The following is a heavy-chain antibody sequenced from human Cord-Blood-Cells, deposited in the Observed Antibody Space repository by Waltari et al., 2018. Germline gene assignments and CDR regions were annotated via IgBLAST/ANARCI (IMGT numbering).Heavy chain of an antibody. Sequence: QVQLVQSGAEVKKPGASVKVSCKVSGYTLPELSMPWVRPDPGHGLEWMGGFDPEDGETIYAQKFQGRVTMTEDTSTDTAYMELSSLRSEDMAVYYCATLCSGVEATTYYYYGMDVWGQGTTVTVSS. CDR1: GYTLPELS. J-gene: IGHJ6*02. D-gene: IGHD3-10*02. CDR2: FDPEDGET. CDR3: ATLCSGVEATTYYYYGMDV. V-gene: IGHV1-24*01.